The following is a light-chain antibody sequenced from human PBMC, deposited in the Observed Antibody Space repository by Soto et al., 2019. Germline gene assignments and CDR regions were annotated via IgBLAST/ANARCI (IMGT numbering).Light chain of an antibody. V-gene: IGLV1-36*01. CDR1: NSNIGNNA. J-gene: IGLJ1*01. Sequence: QSVLTQPPSVSEAPRQRVTISCSGSNSNIGNNAVNWYQQLPGKAPKLLIYYDDVLPSGVSDRFSGSKSGTSASLAISGLQSEDEADYYCATWDDSLNGYVFGTGTKLTVL. CDR2: YDD. CDR3: ATWDDSLNGYV.